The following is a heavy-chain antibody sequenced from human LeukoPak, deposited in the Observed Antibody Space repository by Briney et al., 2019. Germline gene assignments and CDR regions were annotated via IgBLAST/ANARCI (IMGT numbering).Heavy chain of an antibody. CDR1: GGTFSSYA. V-gene: IGHV1-69*01. J-gene: IGHJ4*02. D-gene: IGHD2-2*01. CDR2: IIPIFGTA. Sequence: SVRVSCKASGGTFSSYAISWVRQAPGQGLEWMGGIIPIFGTANYAQKFQGRVTITADESTSTAYMELSSLRSEDTAVYYCAREKSCSSTSCYGYFDYWGQGTLVTVSS. CDR3: AREKSCSSTSCYGYFDY.